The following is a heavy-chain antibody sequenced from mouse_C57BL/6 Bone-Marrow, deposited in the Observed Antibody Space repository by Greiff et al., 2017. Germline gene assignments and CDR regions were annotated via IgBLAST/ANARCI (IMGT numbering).Heavy chain of an antibody. V-gene: IGHV8-8*01. Sequence: QVTLKESGPGILQPSQTLSLTCSFSVFSLSTFGMGVGWIRQPSGKGLEWLAHIWWDYDKYYNPAMKSRLTISKNTSQTQVFLKIANVDTADTATYYCSRIRYYGSYWFFDVWGTGATVTVSS. CDR3: SRIRYYGSYWFFDV. J-gene: IGHJ1*03. CDR1: VFSLSTFGMG. D-gene: IGHD1-1*01. CDR2: IWWDYDK.